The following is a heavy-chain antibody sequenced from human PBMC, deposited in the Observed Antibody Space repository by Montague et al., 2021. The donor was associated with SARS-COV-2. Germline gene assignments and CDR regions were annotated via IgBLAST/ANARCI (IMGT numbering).Heavy chain of an antibody. J-gene: IGHJ6*02. V-gene: IGHV4-59*13. CDR1: GGSISAYY. CDR3: ARGGIPTPGAEWKILHYHGMDV. D-gene: IGHD1-14*01. CDR2: MYNSRGS. Sequence: SETLSLTCTVSGGSISAYYWSWIRQPPGKGLEWIAYMYNSRGSNYNPSLKSRVSISVDTSKSQFSLKLTSVTAADTAVYYCARGGIPTPGAEWKILHYHGMDVWGQGTTVTVSS.